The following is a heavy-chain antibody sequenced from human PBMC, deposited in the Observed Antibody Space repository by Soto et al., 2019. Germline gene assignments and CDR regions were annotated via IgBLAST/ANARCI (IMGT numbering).Heavy chain of an antibody. Sequence: QITLKESGPTRVKPTQTLALTCTFSGFSLTTSGVGVGWIRKTPGKALEWLAVIYWDDDKRYNPSLKHRLTINKATSKNPVVLIMADMDPVDTATYFCAHRGYMYGNWDHGYFDYWGQGTLVTVSS. J-gene: IGHJ4*02. CDR2: IYWDDDK. D-gene: IGHD5-18*01. CDR1: GFSLTTSGVG. V-gene: IGHV2-5*02. CDR3: AHRGYMYGNWDHGYFDY.